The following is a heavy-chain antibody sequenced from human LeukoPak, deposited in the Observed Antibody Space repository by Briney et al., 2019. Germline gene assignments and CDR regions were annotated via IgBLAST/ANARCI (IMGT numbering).Heavy chain of an antibody. CDR1: GFTFRNHG. CDR2: IWYDGSNQ. J-gene: IGHJ4*02. D-gene: IGHD3-9*01. Sequence: GGSLRLSCAASGFTFRNHGMHWVRQAPGKGLEWVAVIWYDGSNQLYADSVKGRFTISRDNSKNTLHLQMSSLRAEDTAVYYCARDRQLQYFDYWGQGTLVTVSS. V-gene: IGHV3-33*01. CDR3: ARDRQLQYFDY.